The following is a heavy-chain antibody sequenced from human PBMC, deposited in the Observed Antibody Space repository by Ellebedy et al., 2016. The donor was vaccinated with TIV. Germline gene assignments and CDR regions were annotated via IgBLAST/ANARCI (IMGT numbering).Heavy chain of an antibody. D-gene: IGHD3-22*01. Sequence: SETLSLTXTVSGYSISSGYYWGWIRQPPGKGLEWIGSIYHSGSTYYNPSLKSRVTISVDTSKNQFSLKLSSVTAADTAVYYCARGSGTRYYDSSGYYYDHGYYFDYWGQGTLVTVSS. J-gene: IGHJ4*02. CDR1: GYSISSGYY. V-gene: IGHV4-38-2*02. CDR3: ARGSGTRYYDSSGYYYDHGYYFDY. CDR2: IYHSGST.